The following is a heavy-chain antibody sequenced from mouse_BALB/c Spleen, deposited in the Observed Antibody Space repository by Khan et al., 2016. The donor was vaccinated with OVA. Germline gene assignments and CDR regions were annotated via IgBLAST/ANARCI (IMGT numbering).Heavy chain of an antibody. J-gene: IGHJ3*01. CDR3: TSLAYYYDSEGFAY. V-gene: IGHV5-6*01. D-gene: IGHD1-1*01. Sequence: EVELVESGGDLVKPGGSLKLSCAASGFTFSTYGMSWVRQTPDRRLEWVATVSTGGTYTYYLDSVKGRFTISRDNAKNTLYLQMSSLKSEDTAMFYCTSLAYYYDSEGFAYWGQGTLVTVSA. CDR2: VSTGGTYT. CDR1: GFTFSTYG.